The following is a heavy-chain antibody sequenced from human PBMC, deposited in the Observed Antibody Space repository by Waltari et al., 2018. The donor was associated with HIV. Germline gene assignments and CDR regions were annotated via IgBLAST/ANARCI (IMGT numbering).Heavy chain of an antibody. Sequence: EVQLVQSGAAVRQSGESLRLSCQCSGYTSTTYGIAWVRQMSGEGLEWMGIIYPFDSDTRYNPSFEGQITISADKSLATAYLEWSNLNASDAAIYYCARLFYYDTTGYINNAFDIWGQGTVVTVS. V-gene: IGHV5-51*03. J-gene: IGHJ3*02. CDR1: GYTSTTYG. D-gene: IGHD3-22*01. CDR2: IYPFDSDT. CDR3: ARLFYYDTTGYINNAFDI.